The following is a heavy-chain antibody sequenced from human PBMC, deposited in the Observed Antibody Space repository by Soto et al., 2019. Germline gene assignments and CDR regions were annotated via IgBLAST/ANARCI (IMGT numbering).Heavy chain of an antibody. D-gene: IGHD3-22*01. V-gene: IGHV3-53*01. CDR2: IYSGGST. CDR1: GFTVSSNY. CDR3: ARDRVESGYPEYFQH. Sequence: EVQLVESGGGLIQPGGSLILSCAASGFTVSSNYMSWVRQAPGKGLEWVSVIYSGGSTYYADSVKGRFTISRDNSKNTPYLQMNSLRAEDTAVYYCARDRVESGYPEYFQHWGQGTLVTVSS. J-gene: IGHJ1*01.